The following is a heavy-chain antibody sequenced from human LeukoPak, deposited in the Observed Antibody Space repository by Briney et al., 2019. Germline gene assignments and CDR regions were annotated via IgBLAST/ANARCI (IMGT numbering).Heavy chain of an antibody. CDR1: GGSISSYY. V-gene: IGHV4-59*01. Sequence: SETLSLTCTVSGGSISSYYWSWIRQPAGKGLEWIGYIYYSGSTNYNPSLKSRVTISVDTSKNQFSLKLSSVTAADTAVYYCARIPYDFWSGYLDVWYYGMDVWGQGTTVTVSS. D-gene: IGHD3-3*01. CDR2: IYYSGST. J-gene: IGHJ6*02. CDR3: ARIPYDFWSGYLDVWYYGMDV.